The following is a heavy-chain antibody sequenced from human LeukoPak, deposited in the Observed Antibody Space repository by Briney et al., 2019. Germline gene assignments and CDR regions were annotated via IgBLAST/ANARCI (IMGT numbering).Heavy chain of an antibody. V-gene: IGHV4-34*01. CDR2: INHSGST. CDR3: ARDLIARNWFDP. Sequence: KTSETLSLTCAVYGGSFSGYYWSWIRQPPGKGLEWIGEINHSGSTNYNPSLKSRVTISVDTSKNQFSLKLSSVTAADTAVYYCARDLIARNWFDPWGQGTLVTVSS. J-gene: IGHJ5*02. CDR1: GGSFSGYY. D-gene: IGHD6-13*01.